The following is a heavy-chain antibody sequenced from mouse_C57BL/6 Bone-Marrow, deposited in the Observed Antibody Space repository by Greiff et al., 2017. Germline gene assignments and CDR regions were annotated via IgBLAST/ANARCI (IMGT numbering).Heavy chain of an antibody. J-gene: IGHJ2*01. CDR2: IDPENGDT. CDR1: GFNIKDDY. CDR3: TTYYYGSSSADY. V-gene: IGHV14-4*01. Sequence: SGAELVRPGASVKLSCTASGFNIKDDYMHWVKQRPEQGLEWIGWIDPENGDTEYASKFQGKATITADTSSNTAYLQLSSLTSEDTAVYYCTTYYYGSSSADYWGQGTTLTVSS. D-gene: IGHD1-1*01.